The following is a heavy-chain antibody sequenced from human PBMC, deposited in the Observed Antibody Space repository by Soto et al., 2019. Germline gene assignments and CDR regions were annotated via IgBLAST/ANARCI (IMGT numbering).Heavy chain of an antibody. J-gene: IGHJ6*02. CDR2: ISNDGSNY. D-gene: IGHD3-3*01. CDR3: ARGTTLAIFDYGMDV. CDR1: GFTFTSYA. V-gene: IGHV3-30-3*01. Sequence: PGGSLRLSCAASGFTFTSYAMHWVRQAPGKGLEWVAVISNDGSNYYYADSARGRFTISRDNTKNTLFLQMSSLRGEDSGVYYCARGTTLAIFDYGMDVWGQGTTVTVSS.